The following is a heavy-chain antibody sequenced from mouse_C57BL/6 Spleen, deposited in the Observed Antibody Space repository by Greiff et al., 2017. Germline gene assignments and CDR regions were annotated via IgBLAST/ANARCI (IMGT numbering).Heavy chain of an antibody. CDR1: GFTFSDYG. D-gene: IGHD1-1*01. V-gene: IGHV5-17*01. Sequence: ELQLMESVGCLVKPGRSLTLSCAASGFTFSDYGMPWVRQAPEKGLEWVAYISSGSSTIYYADTVKGRFTISRDNAKNTLFLQMTSLRSEDTAMYYCARDYGSSPDYWGQGTTLTVSS. CDR2: ISSGSSTI. CDR3: ARDYGSSPDY. J-gene: IGHJ2*01.